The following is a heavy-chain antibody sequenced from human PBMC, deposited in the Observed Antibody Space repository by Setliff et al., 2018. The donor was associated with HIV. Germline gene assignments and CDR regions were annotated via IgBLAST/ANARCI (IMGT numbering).Heavy chain of an antibody. Sequence: ASVKVSCKASGYDFTAYAISWVRQAPGQGLEWMGRIGGDNANIKFAQSFQGRVTMTTDTSTNTAYLELTSLRSDDTAVYYGARYAASGTGWFDPWGQGTQVTVSS. V-gene: IGHV1-18*01. J-gene: IGHJ5*02. CDR2: IGGDNANI. CDR3: ARYAASGTGWFDP. CDR1: GYDFTAYA. D-gene: IGHD2-8*02.